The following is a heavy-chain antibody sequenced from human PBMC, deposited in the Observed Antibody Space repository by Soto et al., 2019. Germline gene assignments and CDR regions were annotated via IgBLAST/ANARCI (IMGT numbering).Heavy chain of an antibody. D-gene: IGHD5-12*01. Sequence: ASVKVSCKASGYSITVYYMHWGRQDTRQGLEWMGWINPNSGGTNYAQKFQGWVTMTRDTSISTAYMELSSLRAEDTAVYYCASHPASVYDVGATTSYYGMDVWGQGTTVTVSS. CDR1: GYSITVYY. CDR3: ASHPASVYDVGATTSYYGMDV. J-gene: IGHJ6*02. CDR2: INPNSGGT. V-gene: IGHV1-2*04.